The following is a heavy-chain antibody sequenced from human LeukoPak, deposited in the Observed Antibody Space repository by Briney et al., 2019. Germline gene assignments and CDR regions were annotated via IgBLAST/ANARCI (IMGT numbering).Heavy chain of an antibody. CDR2: INPNSGGT. D-gene: IGHD3-10*01. Sequence: GASVKVSCKASGYTFTGYYMHWVRQAPGQGLEWMGRINPNSGGTKYAQKFQGRVTMTRDTSISTAYMELSRLRSDDTAVYYCARGIYGSGRYSLLWGQGTLVTVSS. CDR3: ARGIYGSGRYSLL. J-gene: IGHJ4*02. CDR1: GYTFTGYY. V-gene: IGHV1-2*06.